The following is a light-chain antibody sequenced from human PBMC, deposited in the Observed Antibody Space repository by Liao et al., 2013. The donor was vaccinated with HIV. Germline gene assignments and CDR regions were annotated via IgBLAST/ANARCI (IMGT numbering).Light chain of an antibody. CDR1: ELGNKN. CDR2: QGT. Sequence: SFELTQPPSVSVSPGQTASVTCSGDELGNKNICWYQQRPGQSPVLVIYQGTKRPSGIPERFSGSYSGNTATLTISGTQAMDEADYFCQAWDSRADVVFGGGTKLTVL. CDR3: QAWDSRADVV. J-gene: IGLJ2*01. V-gene: IGLV3-1*01.